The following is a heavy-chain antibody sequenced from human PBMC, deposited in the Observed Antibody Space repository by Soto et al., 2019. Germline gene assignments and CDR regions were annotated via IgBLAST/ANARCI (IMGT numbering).Heavy chain of an antibody. CDR1: GGSISSGGYY. D-gene: IGHD3-10*01. J-gene: IGHJ4*02. CDR3: ARKDRGVIRVFDY. V-gene: IGHV4-31*03. CDR2: IYYSGST. Sequence: SETLSLTCTVSGGSISSGGYYWSWIRQHPGKGLEWIGYIYYSGSTYYNPSLKSRVTISVDTSKNQFSLKLSSVTAADTAVYYCARKDRGVIRVFDYWGQGTLVTVSS.